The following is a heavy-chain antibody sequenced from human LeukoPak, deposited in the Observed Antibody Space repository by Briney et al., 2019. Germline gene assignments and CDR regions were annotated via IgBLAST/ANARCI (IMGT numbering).Heavy chain of an antibody. D-gene: IGHD5-18*01. CDR1: GFTFSSYA. J-gene: IGHJ4*02. CDR3: ARDRGIQLWTPIFDY. CDR2: ISHDGSNK. V-gene: IGHV3-30*04. Sequence: GRSLRLSCAASGFTFSSYAMHWVRQAPGKGLEWVAVISHDGSNKYYADSVKGRFTISRDNSKNTLYLQMNSLRAEDTAVYYCARDRGIQLWTPIFDYWGQGTLVTVSS.